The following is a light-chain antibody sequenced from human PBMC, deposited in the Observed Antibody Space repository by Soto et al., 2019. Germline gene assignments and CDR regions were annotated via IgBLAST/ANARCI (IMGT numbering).Light chain of an antibody. J-gene: IGKJ4*01. CDR2: DAS. CDR1: QSVRSRY. V-gene: IGKV3-20*01. Sequence: DIVLTQSPGTLSLSPGERATLSCRASQSVRSRYLAWYQQKAGQAPRLLIYDASRRATGIPDRFSGSGSGTVFTLTISRLEPEDFAVYYWQQYGSSVTFGGGTKVEIK. CDR3: QQYGSSVT.